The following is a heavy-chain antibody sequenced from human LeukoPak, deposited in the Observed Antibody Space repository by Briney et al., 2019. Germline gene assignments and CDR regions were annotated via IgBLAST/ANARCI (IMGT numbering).Heavy chain of an antibody. V-gene: IGHV4-39*05. D-gene: IGHD2-15*01. CDR3: CSSENDAFDI. J-gene: IGHJ3*02. CDR2: IYQSGST. CDR1: GGSISSGSYY. Sequence: SETPSLTCTVSGGSISSGSYYWSWIRQPAGKGLEWIGEIYQSGSTNYSPSLKSRVTISVDTSKNQFSLKLSSVTAADTAVYYCCSSENDAFDIWGQGTLVTVSS.